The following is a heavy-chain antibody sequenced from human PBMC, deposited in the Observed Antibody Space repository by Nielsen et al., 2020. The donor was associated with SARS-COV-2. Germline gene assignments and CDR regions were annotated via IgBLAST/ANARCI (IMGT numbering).Heavy chain of an antibody. V-gene: IGHV3-48*03. J-gene: IGHJ6*02. CDR1: GFTFSSYE. D-gene: IGHD6-6*01. Sequence: GGSLRLSCAASGFTFSSYEMNWVRQAPGKGLEWVSYISSSGSTIYYADSVKGRFTISRDNAKNSLYLQMNSLRAEDTAVYYCARRYSSSIFGYYYYGTDVWGQGTTVTVSS. CDR2: ISSSGSTI. CDR3: ARRYSSSIFGYYYYGTDV.